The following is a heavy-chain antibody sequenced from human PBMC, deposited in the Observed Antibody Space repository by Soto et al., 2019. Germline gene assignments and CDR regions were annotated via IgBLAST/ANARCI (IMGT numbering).Heavy chain of an antibody. D-gene: IGHD3-10*01. V-gene: IGHV5-51*01. CDR2: TYPGDSAT. Sequence: XDSLKLSCQASALACSNYWVGLVLQIPGKGFEWMGITYPGDSATKYSPSFQGHVTISSDKSTNTAYLQWSSLRASDTAMYYCARRSRDYYGSGSPIDYWGHGTLVTV. CDR3: ARRSRDYYGSGSPIDY. CDR1: ALACSNYW. J-gene: IGHJ4*01.